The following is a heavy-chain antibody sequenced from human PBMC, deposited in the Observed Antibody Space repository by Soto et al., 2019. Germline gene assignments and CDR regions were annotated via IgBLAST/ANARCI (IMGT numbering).Heavy chain of an antibody. J-gene: IGHJ6*02. D-gene: IGHD2-15*01. CDR3: ARRMGGYCSGGSCGPYYGMDV. CDR1: GFTFNSYN. CDR2: ISSSSSAI. V-gene: IGHV3-48*02. Sequence: GGSLRLSCAASGFTFNSYNMNWVRWAPGKGLEWVSYISSSSSAIYYADSVKGRFTISRDNAKNSLYLQMNSLRDEDTAVYHCARRMGGYCSGGSCGPYYGMDVWGQGTTVTVSS.